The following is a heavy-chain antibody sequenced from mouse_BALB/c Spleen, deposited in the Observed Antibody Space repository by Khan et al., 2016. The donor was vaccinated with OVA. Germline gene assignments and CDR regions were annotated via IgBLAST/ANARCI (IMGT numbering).Heavy chain of an antibody. Sequence: EVQLQESGPGLVKPSQSLSLTCTVTGYSITSDYAWNWIRQFPGNKLEWMGNISYSGSTSYNPSLKSHISITRDTSKKQFFLQLNSVTTEDTATYYCARPVDSAWFAYWGQGTLVTVAA. J-gene: IGHJ3*01. D-gene: IGHD2-13*01. CDR3: ARPVDSAWFAY. CDR2: ISYSGST. CDR1: GYSITSDYA. V-gene: IGHV3-2*02.